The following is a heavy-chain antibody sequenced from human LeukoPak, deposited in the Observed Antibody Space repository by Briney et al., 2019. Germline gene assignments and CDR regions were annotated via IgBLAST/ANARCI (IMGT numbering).Heavy chain of an antibody. V-gene: IGHV4-59*01. J-gene: IGHJ4*02. CDR1: GGSINNW. D-gene: IGHD2-15*01. CDR3: ARYCSGGDCYSKALDY. CDR2: IYYSGST. Sequence: SSETLSLTCSVSGGSINNWWNWIRQPPGKGLEWIGYIYYSGSTSYNPSLKSRLTISVDTSLHQFSLKLNSVTAADTAVYYCARYCSGGDCYSKALDYWGQGILVTVSS.